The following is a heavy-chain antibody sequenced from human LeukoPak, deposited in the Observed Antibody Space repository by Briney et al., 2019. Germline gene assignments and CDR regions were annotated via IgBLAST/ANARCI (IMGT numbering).Heavy chain of an antibody. J-gene: IGHJ5*02. CDR3: ALETPNCSSTSCYWFDP. CDR2: IYHSGST. V-gene: IGHV4-30-2*01. CDR1: GGSISSGGYS. D-gene: IGHD2-2*01. Sequence: SETLSLTCAVSGGSISSGGYSWSWIRQPPGKGLEWIGYIYHSGSTNYNPSLKSRVTISVDTSKNQFSLKLSSVAAADTAVHYCALETPNCSSTSCYWFDPWGQGTLVTVSS.